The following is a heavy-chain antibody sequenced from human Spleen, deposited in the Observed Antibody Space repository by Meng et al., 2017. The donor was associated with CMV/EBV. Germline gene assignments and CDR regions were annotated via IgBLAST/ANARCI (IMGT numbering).Heavy chain of an antibody. CDR2: IYPGDSDT. J-gene: IGHJ4*02. Sequence: KGSGSSFTTYCIGWVRQVPGKALEWMEIIYPGDSDTRYSPSFQGHVTISADKSISTAYLQWSALKAADSAMYYCARGHSSSWFSFDSWGQGTLVTVSS. CDR3: ARGHSSSWFSFDS. V-gene: IGHV5-51*01. CDR1: GSSFTTYC. D-gene: IGHD6-19*01.